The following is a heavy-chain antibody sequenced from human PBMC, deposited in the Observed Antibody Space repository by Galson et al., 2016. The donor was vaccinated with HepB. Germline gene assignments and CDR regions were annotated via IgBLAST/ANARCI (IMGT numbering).Heavy chain of an antibody. CDR2: ISSDGKSE. CDR1: GFTFSTYG. J-gene: IGHJ4*02. Sequence: SLRLSCAASGFTFSTYGMHWVRQAPGKGLEWVSLISSDGKSESYADSVKGRFTISRDNSKNTLYLQMHSLRGEATAVYYCVKGNWYFDPWGQGTLVTVSS. D-gene: IGHD1-1*01. CDR3: VKGNWYFDP. V-gene: IGHV3-30*18.